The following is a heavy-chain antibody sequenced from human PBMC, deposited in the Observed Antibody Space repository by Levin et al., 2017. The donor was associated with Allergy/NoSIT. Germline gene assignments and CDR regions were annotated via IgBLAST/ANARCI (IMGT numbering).Heavy chain of an antibody. Sequence: GESLKISCAASGFTFSSYAMSWVRQAPGKGLEWVSAISGSGGSTYYADSVKGRFTISRDNSKNTLYLQMNSLRAEDTAVYYCAKPVVVAATPRYWGQGTLVTVSS. CDR1: GFTFSSYA. J-gene: IGHJ4*02. V-gene: IGHV3-23*01. CDR3: AKPVVVAATPRY. D-gene: IGHD2-15*01. CDR2: ISGSGGST.